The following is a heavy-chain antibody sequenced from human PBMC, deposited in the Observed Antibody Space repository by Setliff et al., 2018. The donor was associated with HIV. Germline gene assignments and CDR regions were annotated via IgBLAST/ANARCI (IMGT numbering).Heavy chain of an antibody. CDR1: GYTFTYRY. CDR3: AREGRQDSRSTYLGAFDI. Sequence: ASVKVSCKASGYTFTYRYLHWVRQAPGKGLEWMGRVDPENNKTIYTEKFQGRVSMTADTSTDTAYMELWSLTSEDTAVYSCAREGRQDSRSTYLGAFDIWGQGTMVTVSS. J-gene: IGHJ3*02. CDR2: VDPENNKT. D-gene: IGHD3-22*01. V-gene: IGHV1-69-2*01.